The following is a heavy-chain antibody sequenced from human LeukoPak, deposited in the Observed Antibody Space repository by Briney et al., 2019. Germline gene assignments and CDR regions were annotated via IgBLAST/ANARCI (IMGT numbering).Heavy chain of an antibody. CDR3: VRVGTSSSGWPYAFDI. Sequence: PSETLSLTCTVSGGSISSYYWSWIRQPPGKGLEWIGYIYYSGSTNYNPSLKSRVTISVDTSKNQFSLKLSSVTAADTAVYYCVRVGTSSSGWPYAFDIWGQGTMVTVSS. V-gene: IGHV4-59*01. J-gene: IGHJ3*02. CDR2: IYYSGST. CDR1: GGSISSYY. D-gene: IGHD6-19*01.